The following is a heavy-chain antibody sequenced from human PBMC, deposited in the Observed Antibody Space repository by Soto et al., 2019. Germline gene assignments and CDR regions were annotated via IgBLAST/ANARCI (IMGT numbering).Heavy chain of an antibody. CDR2: IDPSDSDP. CDR3: ARPSYDSSGAGAYYHYGMDV. Sequence: PGESLKISCQGSGYSFTSYWISGVRQMPGKGLEWMGRIDPSDSDPNYSPSFQGHVTISADKSISTAYLKWSSLKASNTAMYYCARPSYDSSGAGAYYHYGMDVWGQGTTVTVSS. J-gene: IGHJ6*02. V-gene: IGHV5-10-1*01. CDR1: GYSFTSYW. D-gene: IGHD3-22*01.